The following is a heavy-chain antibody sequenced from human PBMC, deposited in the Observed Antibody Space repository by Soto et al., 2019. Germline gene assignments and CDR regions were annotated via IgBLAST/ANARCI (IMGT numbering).Heavy chain of an antibody. D-gene: IGHD3-16*02. CDR1: GGSFSGYY. J-gene: IGHJ4*02. CDR3: ASSANYIWGSYRYADDY. CDR2: INHSGST. Sequence: PSETLSLTCAVYGGSFSGYYWSWIRQPPGKGLEWIGEINHSGSTNYNPSLKSRVTISVDTSKNQFSLKLSSVTAADTAVYYCASSANYIWGSYRYADDYWGQGTLVTVSS. V-gene: IGHV4-34*01.